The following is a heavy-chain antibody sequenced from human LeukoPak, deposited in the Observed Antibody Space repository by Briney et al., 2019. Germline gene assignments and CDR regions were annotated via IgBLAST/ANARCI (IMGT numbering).Heavy chain of an antibody. CDR3: VTYSTGWYYFDY. CDR1: GGSISSSPYS. D-gene: IGHD6-19*01. CDR2: IYYSGNT. V-gene: IGHV4-39*07. J-gene: IGHJ4*02. Sequence: SETLSLTCTVSGGSISSSPYSWAWLRQPPGKGLEWIGTIYYSGNTYYSPSLKSRVTISVDTSKNQFSLKLTSVIAADTAVYYCVTYSTGWYYFDYWGQGTLVTVSS.